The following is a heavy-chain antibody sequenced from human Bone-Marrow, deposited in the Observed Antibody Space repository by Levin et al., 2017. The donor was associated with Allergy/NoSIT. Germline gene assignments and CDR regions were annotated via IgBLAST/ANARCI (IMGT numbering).Heavy chain of an antibody. CDR1: GYTFTSYG. CDR3: ARVTGHVVRYFDWLSPTGSEKWENHYFDY. CDR2: ISAYNGNT. J-gene: IGHJ4*02. D-gene: IGHD3-9*01. V-gene: IGHV1-18*01. Sequence: GESLKISCKASGYTFTSYGISWVRQAPGQGLEWMGWISAYNGNTNYAQKLQGRVTMTTDTSTSTAYMELRSLRSDDTAVYYCARVTGHVVRYFDWLSPTGSEKWENHYFDYWGQGTLVTVSS.